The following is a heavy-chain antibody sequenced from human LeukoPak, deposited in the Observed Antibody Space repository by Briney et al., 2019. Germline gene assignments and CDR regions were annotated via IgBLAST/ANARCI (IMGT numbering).Heavy chain of an antibody. CDR2: MNPNSGNT. Sequence: ASVKVSCKASGGTFSSYSISWVRQAPGQGLEWMGWMNPNSGNTGYAQKFQGRVTMTRNTSISTAYMELSSLRSEDTAVYYCARDLQTRDAFDIWGQGTMVTVSS. CDR1: GGTFSSYS. V-gene: IGHV1-8*02. J-gene: IGHJ3*02. CDR3: ARDLQTRDAFDI.